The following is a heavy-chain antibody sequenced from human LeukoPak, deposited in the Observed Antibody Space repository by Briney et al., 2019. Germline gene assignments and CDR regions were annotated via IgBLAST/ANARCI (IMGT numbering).Heavy chain of an antibody. V-gene: IGHV3-48*02. Sequence: GGSLRLSCAASGFTCSSYSMNWVRQAPGKGLEWISYITPSSSTIYYADSVRGRFTISRDDANNSLFLQMNSLRDEDTAVYYCARDPGYIALGYYYYYGMDVWGQGTTVTVSS. CDR3: ARDPGYIALGYYYYYGMDV. CDR2: ITPSSSTI. J-gene: IGHJ6*02. CDR1: GFTCSSYS. D-gene: IGHD2-2*02.